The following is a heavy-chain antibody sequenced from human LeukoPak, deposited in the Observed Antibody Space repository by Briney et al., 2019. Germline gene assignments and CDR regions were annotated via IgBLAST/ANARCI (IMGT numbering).Heavy chain of an antibody. CDR2: ISWNSGSI. CDR3: ARDQYYYDSSGYFYDF. J-gene: IGHJ4*02. D-gene: IGHD3-22*01. CDR1: GFTFDDYA. Sequence: PGGSLRLSCAASGFTFDDYAMHWVRQAPGKGLEWVSGISWNSGSIGYADSVKGRFTISRDNSKNTVYLQMNSLRAEDTAVYYCARDQYYYDSSGYFYDFWGQGTLVTVSS. V-gene: IGHV3-9*01.